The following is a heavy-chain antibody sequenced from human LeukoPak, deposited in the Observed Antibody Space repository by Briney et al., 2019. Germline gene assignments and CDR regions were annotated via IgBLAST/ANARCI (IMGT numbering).Heavy chain of an antibody. CDR1: GDSFTGTNHH. CDR3: AREIEEGQRITVSGMVIMVWSDH. V-gene: IGHV4-39*07. CDR2: VFHSGST. Sequence: KPSETLSLTCTVAGDSFTGTNHHWGWIRQPPGKGLEWIGSVFHSGSTYYNPSLKSRVSISIDTSKNQFSLNVTSATAADTARYYCAREIEEGQRITVSGMVIMVWSDHWGQGTLVTVSS. J-gene: IGHJ5*02. D-gene: IGHD3-3*01.